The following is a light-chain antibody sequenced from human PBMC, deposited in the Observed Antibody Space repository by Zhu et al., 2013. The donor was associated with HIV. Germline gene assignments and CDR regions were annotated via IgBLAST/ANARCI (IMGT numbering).Light chain of an antibody. CDR2: DAS. Sequence: AVQLTQSPSSLSASVGDRVTITCRASQGIGSALAWYQQKPGKAPNLLIYDASSLESGVPSRFSGTGSGTDFTLTISSLQPEDFAIYYCQQYDSYPYTFGQGTKLEIK. J-gene: IGKJ2*01. CDR3: QQYDSYPYT. CDR1: QGIGSA. V-gene: IGKV1-13*02.